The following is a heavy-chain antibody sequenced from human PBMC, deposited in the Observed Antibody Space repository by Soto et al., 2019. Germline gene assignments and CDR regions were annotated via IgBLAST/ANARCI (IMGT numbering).Heavy chain of an antibody. CDR2: ISAAGDP. J-gene: IGHJ6*02. CDR1: GFTFRKYD. Sequence: EVQLVESGGGLVQPGGSLRLSCEASGFTFRKYDMHWVRQGTGKGLEWVSGISAAGDPDYADSVEGRFTISRENAQNSFFLQMNSLRVGDTAVYYCARTYRDFYGLYVWGQGTTVIVSS. D-gene: IGHD4-4*01. V-gene: IGHV3-13*05. CDR3: ARTYRDFYGLYV.